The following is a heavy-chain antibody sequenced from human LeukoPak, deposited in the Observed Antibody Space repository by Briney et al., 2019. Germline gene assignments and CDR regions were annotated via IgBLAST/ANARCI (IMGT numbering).Heavy chain of an antibody. D-gene: IGHD1-26*01. CDR2: IYYSGST. Sequence: SETLSLTCIVSGGSINSYYGSWIRQPPGKGLEWIGYIYYSGSTNYNPSLKSRVTISVDTSKNQFSLKLNSVTAADTAVYYCARLGSYFVYWGQGTLVTVSS. CDR3: ARLGSYFVY. J-gene: IGHJ4*02. CDR1: GGSINSYY. V-gene: IGHV4-59*12.